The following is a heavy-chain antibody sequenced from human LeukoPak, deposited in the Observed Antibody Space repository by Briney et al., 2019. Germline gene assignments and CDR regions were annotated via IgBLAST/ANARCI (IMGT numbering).Heavy chain of an antibody. D-gene: IGHD6-13*01. J-gene: IGHJ4*02. CDR2: IYSGGST. CDR3: ARQSMGYSSSWYHFDY. CDR1: GFTVSSNY. V-gene: IGHV3-53*01. Sequence: GGSLRLSCAASGFTVSSNYMSWVRQAPGKGLEWVSVIYSGGSTYYADSVKGRFTISRDNSKNTLYLQMNSLRAEDTAVYYCARQSMGYSSSWYHFDYWGQGTLVTVSS.